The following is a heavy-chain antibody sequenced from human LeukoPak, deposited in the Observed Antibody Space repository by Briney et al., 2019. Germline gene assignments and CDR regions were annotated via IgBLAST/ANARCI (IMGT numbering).Heavy chain of an antibody. CDR1: GFDLWRYA. D-gene: IGHD6-19*01. CDR2: ISDGGDGT. V-gene: IGHV3-23*01. J-gene: IGHJ4*02. Sequence: GGSLRLSCAASGFDLWRYAMSWVRQAPGKGLEWVADISDGGDGTHYADSVQGRFTISRDNSKNTLYLQMNSLRAEDTAIYYCAKAGRLQAVAGSIDYWGQGTLVTVS. CDR3: AKAGRLQAVAGSIDY.